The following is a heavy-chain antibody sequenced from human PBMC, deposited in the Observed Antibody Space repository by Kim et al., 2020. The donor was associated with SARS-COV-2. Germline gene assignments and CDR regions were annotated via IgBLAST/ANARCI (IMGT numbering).Heavy chain of an antibody. V-gene: IGHV3-7*01. J-gene: IGHJ4*02. CDR3: ARAPRGYDSSPFY. Sequence: YVDSVKGRLTISRDNVKNALYLQMNSLGAEDTALYYCARAPRGYDSSPFYWGQGTLVSVSS. D-gene: IGHD5-12*01.